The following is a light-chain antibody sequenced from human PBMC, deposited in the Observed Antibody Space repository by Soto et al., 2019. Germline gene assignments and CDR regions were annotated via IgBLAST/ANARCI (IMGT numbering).Light chain of an antibody. Sequence: QSVLTQPASVSGSPGQSITISCTGTSSDVGSYNLVSGYQQHPGKAPKLMIYEVSKRPSGVSNRFSGSKSGNTASLTISGLQAEDEADYYCCSYAGSSTLYVFGTGTKLTVL. CDR1: SSDVGSYNL. J-gene: IGLJ1*01. CDR2: EVS. CDR3: CSYAGSSTLYV. V-gene: IGLV2-23*02.